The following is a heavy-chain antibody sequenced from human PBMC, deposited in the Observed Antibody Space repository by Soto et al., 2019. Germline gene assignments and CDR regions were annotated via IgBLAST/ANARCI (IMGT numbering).Heavy chain of an antibody. V-gene: IGHV1-18*01. CDR1: GYTFTSYD. D-gene: IGHD2-15*01. J-gene: IGHJ5*02. CDR3: ARFGGSKWFDP. CDR2: ISGNNGNT. Sequence: QVQVVQSGAEVKKPGASVKVSCKASGYTFTSYDISWVRQAPGQGLEWMGWISGNNGNTNYAQKFQGRLTMTTDTSTSTAYMEVRSLRSDDTAVYYCARFGGSKWFDPWGQGTLVTVSS.